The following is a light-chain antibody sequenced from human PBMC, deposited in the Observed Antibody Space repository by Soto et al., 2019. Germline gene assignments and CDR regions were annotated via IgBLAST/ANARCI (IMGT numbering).Light chain of an antibody. CDR1: SSDVGTYNL. Sequence: QSALTQPASVSGSPGQSITISCTGASSDVGTYNLVSWYQQHPGKAPKLIIYDVTNRPSGLSNRFSGSKSGNTASLTISGLQAEDEADYYCCSYAGSNSVKFGGGTKLTVL. CDR2: DVT. V-gene: IGLV2-23*02. CDR3: CSYAGSNSVK. J-gene: IGLJ2*01.